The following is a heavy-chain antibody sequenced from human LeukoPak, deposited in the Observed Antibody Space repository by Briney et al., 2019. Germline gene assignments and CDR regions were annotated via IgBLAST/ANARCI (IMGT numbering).Heavy chain of an antibody. Sequence: ASVKVSCKASGYTFSNYFIHWVRQAPGQGLKWMGIINPDGGSTSYAQRFQGRVSMTRDTSTSTVYMELSSLRSEDTAVYYCARGVAPMQMAVMGGLDNWGQGTLVTVSS. V-gene: IGHV1-46*01. D-gene: IGHD2-2*01. CDR2: INPDGGST. CDR1: GYTFSNYF. J-gene: IGHJ4*02. CDR3: ARGVAPMQMAVMGGLDN.